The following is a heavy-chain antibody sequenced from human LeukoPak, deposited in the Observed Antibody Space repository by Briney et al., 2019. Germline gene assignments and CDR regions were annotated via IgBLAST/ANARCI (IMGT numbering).Heavy chain of an antibody. J-gene: IGHJ4*02. CDR3: AREGFTLKNFDC. V-gene: IGHV1-46*01. CDR1: GYTFSSYF. CDR2: INPSGDGT. Sequence: GALVKASCKASGYTFSSYFMHWVRQAPIQRLEWLGVINPSGDGTTYAQRFQCRLTMTRDTSTTTLYMDLRSLTSEDTAVYFCAREGFTLKNFDCWGRGTLVTVPS.